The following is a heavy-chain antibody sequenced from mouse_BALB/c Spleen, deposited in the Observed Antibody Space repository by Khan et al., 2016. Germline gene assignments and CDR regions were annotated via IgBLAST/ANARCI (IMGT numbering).Heavy chain of an antibody. J-gene: IGHJ4*01. CDR3: ARRGYYFSMDY. Sequence: EVQLQESGGGLVQPGGSLKLSCAASAFDFSRYWMSWVRQAPGKGLEWIGEINPDSSTINYMPSLKDKFIISRDNAKNTLYLQMSKVRSEDTALYYCARRGYYFSMDYWGQGTSVTVSS. D-gene: IGHD1-1*01. CDR2: INPDSSTI. CDR1: AFDFSRYW. V-gene: IGHV4-1*02.